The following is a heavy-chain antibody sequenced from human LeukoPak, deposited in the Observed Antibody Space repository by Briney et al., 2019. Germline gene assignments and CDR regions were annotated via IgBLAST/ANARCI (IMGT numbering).Heavy chain of an antibody. CDR1: GGSISSSSYY. Sequence: SETLSLTCTVSGGSISSSSYYWGWIRQPPGKGLEWIGSIYQGGNTYYNPSLESRVTISVDTSKNQFSLNLNSVTAADTAVYYCARGYSGSYHTPFYWGQGTLVIVSS. D-gene: IGHD1-26*01. CDR2: IYQGGNT. V-gene: IGHV4-39*01. J-gene: IGHJ4*02. CDR3: ARGYSGSYHTPFY.